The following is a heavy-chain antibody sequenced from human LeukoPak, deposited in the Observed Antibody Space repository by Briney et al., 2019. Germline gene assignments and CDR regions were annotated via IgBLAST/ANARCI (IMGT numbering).Heavy chain of an antibody. CDR2: ISSSSTI. J-gene: IGHJ4*02. CDR1: GFGFSSYS. D-gene: IGHD3-16*01. V-gene: IGHV3-48*02. CDR3: ARQTRGIDY. Sequence: PGGSLRLSCVASGFGFSSYSMNWVRQAPGKGLEWISYISSSSTIYYADSVKGRFTLSRDNAKNSLYLQMSSLRDEDTAMYYCARQTRGIDYWGQGTLVTVSS.